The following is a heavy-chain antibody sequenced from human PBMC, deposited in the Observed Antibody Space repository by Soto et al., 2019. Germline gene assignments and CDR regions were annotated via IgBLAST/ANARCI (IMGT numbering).Heavy chain of an antibody. CDR1: GGSISSGGYY. Sequence: KPSETLSLTCTVSGGSISSGGYYWSWIRQHPGKGLEWIGYIYYSGSTYYTPSLKSRVTISVDTSKNQFSLKLSSVTAADTAVYYCARDVAARPEFSIGAFDIWGQGTMVTVSS. D-gene: IGHD6-6*01. CDR3: ARDVAARPEFSIGAFDI. CDR2: IYYSGST. J-gene: IGHJ3*02. V-gene: IGHV4-31*03.